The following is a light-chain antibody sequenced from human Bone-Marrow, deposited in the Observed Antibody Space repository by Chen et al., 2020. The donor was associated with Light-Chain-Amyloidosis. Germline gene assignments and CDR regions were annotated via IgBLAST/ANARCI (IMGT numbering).Light chain of an antibody. V-gene: IGLV1-47*01. J-gene: IGLJ1*01. CDR1: SSNIGFNY. CDR2: RNN. Sequence: QYVLTQPPSASGTPGQRVTISCSGASSNIGFNYVYWYQHFPGVAPNLLLHRNNQRPSVVPDLFSASKSGTSAFRAISGLRSEDEADYYCAAWDGSLSGYVFRTGTKVIVL. CDR3: AAWDGSLSGYV.